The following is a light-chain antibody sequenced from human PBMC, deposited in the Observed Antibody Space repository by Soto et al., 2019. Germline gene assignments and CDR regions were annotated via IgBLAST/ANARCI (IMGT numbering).Light chain of an antibody. CDR2: GAS. CDR3: QQFNSYPLS. J-gene: IGKJ4*01. Sequence: IQLTQSPSSLSASVGDRVNITCRASQGITTNLAWYLQKPGKAPELLIYGASTLQSGVPARFSGSGAGTDFSLTISSLEPEDFATYYCQQFNSYPLSLGGGTKVDIK. V-gene: IGKV1-9*01. CDR1: QGITTN.